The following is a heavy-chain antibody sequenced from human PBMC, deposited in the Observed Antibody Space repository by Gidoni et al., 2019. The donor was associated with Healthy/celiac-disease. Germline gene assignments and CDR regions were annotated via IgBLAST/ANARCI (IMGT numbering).Heavy chain of an antibody. CDR3: AAGGTSFYGDYVPFGY. Sequence: WIVVGSGNTNYAQKFQERVTITRDMSTSTAYMELSSLRSEDTAVYYCAAGGTSFYGDYVPFGYWGQGTLVTVSS. V-gene: IGHV1-58*01. CDR2: IVVGSGNT. D-gene: IGHD4-17*01. J-gene: IGHJ4*02.